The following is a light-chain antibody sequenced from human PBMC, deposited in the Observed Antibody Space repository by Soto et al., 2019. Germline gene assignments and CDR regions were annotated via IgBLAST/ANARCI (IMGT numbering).Light chain of an antibody. J-gene: IGKJ5*01. CDR3: QQYNNWPPGAVT. V-gene: IGKV3-15*01. CDR2: GAS. Sequence: EIVMTQSPATLSVSPGERATLSCRASQSVSSNLAWYQQKPGQAPRLLIYGASTRATGIPARFSDSGSGTEFTLTISSLQSEDFAVYYCQQYNNWPPGAVTFGQGTRLEIK. CDR1: QSVSSN.